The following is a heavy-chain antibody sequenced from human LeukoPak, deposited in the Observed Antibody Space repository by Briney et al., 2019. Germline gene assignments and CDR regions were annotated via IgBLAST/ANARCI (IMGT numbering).Heavy chain of an antibody. CDR3: ARLQPIQLTGDLDGYYFDY. D-gene: IGHD7-27*01. Sequence: PSQTLSLTCTVSGGSISSGGYYWSWIRQHPGKGLERIGYIYYSGSTYYNPSLKSRVTISVDTSKNQFSLKLSSVTAADTAVYYCARLQPIQLTGDLDGYYFDYWGQGTLVTVSS. J-gene: IGHJ4*02. CDR2: IYYSGST. CDR1: GGSISSGGYY. V-gene: IGHV4-31*03.